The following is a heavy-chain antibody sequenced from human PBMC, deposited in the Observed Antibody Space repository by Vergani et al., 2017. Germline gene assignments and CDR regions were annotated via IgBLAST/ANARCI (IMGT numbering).Heavy chain of an antibody. CDR3: ARDNKQLRPSAFDL. V-gene: IGHV4-61*02. Sequence: QVQLQESGPGLVKPSQTLSLTCTVSGASINNNFYYCHWIRQPAGKGLDWIGRIYVSGITDYNSSLQIRVSMSVDTSKNQFSLTLTSVTAADTAVYYCARDNKQLRPSAFDLGGQGTMVTVS. CDR1: GASINNNFYY. J-gene: IGHJ3*01. D-gene: IGHD4-23*01. CDR2: IYVSGIT.